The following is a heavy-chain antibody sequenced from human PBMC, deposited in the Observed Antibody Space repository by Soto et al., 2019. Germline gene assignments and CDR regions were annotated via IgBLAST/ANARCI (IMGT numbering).Heavy chain of an antibody. D-gene: IGHD2-15*01. Sequence: GGSLRLSCAASGFTFSNAWMDWVRQATGKGLEWVGRIKSKTDGGTTDYAAPVKGRFTISRDDSKNTLYLQMNSLKTEDTAVYYCTTDCSGGSCYSTYWGQGTLVTVSS. V-gene: IGHV3-15*07. CDR3: TTDCSGGSCYSTY. CDR1: GFTFSNAW. J-gene: IGHJ4*02. CDR2: IKSKTDGGTT.